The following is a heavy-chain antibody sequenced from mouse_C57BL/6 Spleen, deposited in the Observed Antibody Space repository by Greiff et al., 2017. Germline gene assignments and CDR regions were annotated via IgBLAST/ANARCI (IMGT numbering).Heavy chain of an antibody. CDR3: ARGITTAPAWFAY. CDR2: ISGGGGNT. CDR1: GFTFSSYT. Sequence: DVKLVESGGGLVKPGGSLKLSCAASGFTFSSYTMSWVRQTPEKRLEWVATISGGGGNTYYPDSVKGRFTISRDNAKNTLYLQMSSLRSEDTALYYCARGITTAPAWFAYWGQGTLVTVSA. J-gene: IGHJ3*01. D-gene: IGHD1-1*01. V-gene: IGHV5-9*01.